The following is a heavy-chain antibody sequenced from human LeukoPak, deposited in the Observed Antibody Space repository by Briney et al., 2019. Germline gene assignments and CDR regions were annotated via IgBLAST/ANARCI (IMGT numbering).Heavy chain of an antibody. V-gene: IGHV3-30-3*01. CDR2: ISYDGSNK. CDR1: GFTFSSYA. J-gene: IGHJ6*03. Sequence: PGGSLRLSCAASGFTFSSYAMHWVRQAPGKGLEWVAVISYDGSNKYYADSVKGRFTISRDNSKNTLYLQMNSLRAEDTAVYYCARATLYLDVWGKGTTVTVSS. CDR3: ARATLYLDV.